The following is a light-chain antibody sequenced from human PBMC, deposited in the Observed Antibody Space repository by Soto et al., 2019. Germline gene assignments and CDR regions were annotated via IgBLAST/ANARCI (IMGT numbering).Light chain of an antibody. J-gene: IGKJ5*01. CDR3: QQYGSSPLIT. V-gene: IGKV3-20*01. CDR2: GAF. Sequence: EIVLKQSPGTLSLSQGERATLSCRASQSVSNNYLAWYQQKSGQAPRLLIYGAFSRANGIPVRFSGSGSGTDFTLTISRLDPEDFAVYYCQQYGSSPLITFGQGTRLEIK. CDR1: QSVSNNY.